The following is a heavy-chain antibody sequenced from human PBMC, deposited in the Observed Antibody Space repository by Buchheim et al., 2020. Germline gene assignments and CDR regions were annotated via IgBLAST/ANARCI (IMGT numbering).Heavy chain of an antibody. J-gene: IGHJ6*02. Sequence: QVQLQESGPGLVKPSETLSLTCTVSGGSISSYYWSWIRQPPGKGLEWIGYIYYSGSTNYNPSLKSRVTISVDTSKNQFSLKLSSVTAADTAVYYCARDRGTMIVNGMDVWGQGTT. CDR2: IYYSGST. CDR1: GGSISSYY. D-gene: IGHD3-22*01. CDR3: ARDRGTMIVNGMDV. V-gene: IGHV4-59*12.